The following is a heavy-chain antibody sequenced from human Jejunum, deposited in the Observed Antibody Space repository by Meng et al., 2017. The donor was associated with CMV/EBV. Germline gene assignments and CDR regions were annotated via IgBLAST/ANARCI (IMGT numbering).Heavy chain of an antibody. V-gene: IGHV4-34*01. CDR1: CGSLSGYY. CDR2: INHSRTT. J-gene: IGHJ4*02. D-gene: IGHD2-21*01. CDR3: ARRLVTAHFDH. Sequence: SLTYAVDCGSLSGYYWSWIRQPPGKGLEWMGQINHSRTTNYSPSLKSRVTISVDTSKNQFSLKLTSVSAADTAVYYCARRLVTAHFDHWGQGALVTVSS.